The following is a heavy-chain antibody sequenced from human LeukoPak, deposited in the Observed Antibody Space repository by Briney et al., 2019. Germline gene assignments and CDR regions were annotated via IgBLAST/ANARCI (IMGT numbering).Heavy chain of an antibody. J-gene: IGHJ5*02. Sequence: SETLSLTCTVSGGSISSSSHYWGWIRQPPGKGLEWIGSIYYSERAYYNPSLKSRVTISVDTSKNQFSLKLSSVTAADTAVYYCARVQSRLSWFDPWGQGTLVTVSS. CDR2: IYYSERA. V-gene: IGHV4-39*07. CDR1: GGSISSSSHY. CDR3: ARVQSRLSWFDP.